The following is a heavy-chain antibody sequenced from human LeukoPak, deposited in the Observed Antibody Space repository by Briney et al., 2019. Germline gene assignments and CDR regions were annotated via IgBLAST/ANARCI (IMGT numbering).Heavy chain of an antibody. V-gene: IGHV3-30*02. D-gene: IGHD5-18*01. Sequence: PGGSLRLSCAASGFTFSSYGMHWVRQAPGKGLEWVAFIRSDGSNKYYADSVKGRFTISRDNSKNTLYLQMNSLRAEDTAVYYCAKAPGYSYGSPYYYYMDVWGKGTTVTISS. CDR2: IRSDGSNK. CDR1: GFTFSSYG. J-gene: IGHJ6*03. CDR3: AKAPGYSYGSPYYYYMDV.